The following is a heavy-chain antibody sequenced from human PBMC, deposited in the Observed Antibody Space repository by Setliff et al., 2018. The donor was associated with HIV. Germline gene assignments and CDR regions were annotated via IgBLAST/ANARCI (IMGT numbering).Heavy chain of an antibody. V-gene: IGHV3-30*07. CDR1: GFTFSTYR. CDR3: ARSRAAGFDY. J-gene: IGHJ4*02. CDR2: MSYDGNSK. Sequence: GGSLRLSCAASGFTFSTYRMNWVRQAPGKGLEWVAVMSYDGNSKYYADSVRGRFTISRDNSKNSLYLQMNSLRAEDTAVYYCARSRAAGFDYWGQGTLVTSPQ. D-gene: IGHD6-13*01.